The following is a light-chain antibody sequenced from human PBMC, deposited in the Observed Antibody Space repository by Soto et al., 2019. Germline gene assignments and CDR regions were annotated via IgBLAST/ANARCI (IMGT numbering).Light chain of an antibody. V-gene: IGLV1-44*01. CDR1: NSNIGSFT. CDR2: GNN. Sequence: QPVLTQPPSASGTPVQRVTISCSGSNSNIGSFTVNWYQQLPGTAPKLLIYGNNQRPSGVPDLFSGSKSGTSASLAISGLQSEDEADYYCAAWDDGLNGSYVFGTGTKLTVL. J-gene: IGLJ1*01. CDR3: AAWDDGLNGSYV.